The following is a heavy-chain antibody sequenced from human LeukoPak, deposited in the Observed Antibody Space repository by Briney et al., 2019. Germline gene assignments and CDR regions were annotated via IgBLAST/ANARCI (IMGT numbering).Heavy chain of an antibody. J-gene: IGHJ4*02. CDR1: GFTFSSYA. CDR3: ARWPYSSSYYFDY. D-gene: IGHD6-6*01. CDR2: ISGSGGST. Sequence: GGSLRLSCAASGFTFSSYAMSWVRQAPGKGLEWVSAISGSGGSTYYADSVRGRFTLSRDNAKNSLYLQMNSLRAEDTAVYYCARWPYSSSYYFDYWGQGTLVTVSS. V-gene: IGHV3-23*01.